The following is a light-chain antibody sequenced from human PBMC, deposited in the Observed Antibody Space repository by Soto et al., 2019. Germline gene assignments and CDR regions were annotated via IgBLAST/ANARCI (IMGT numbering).Light chain of an antibody. CDR1: QSVTSSY. Sequence: EIVLTQSPGTLSLSPEERATLSCRASQSVTSSYLAWYQQKPGQAPRLLIYGASSRATGIPDRFSGSRSRTDFTLTISRLETEDFAVYFCQQYGKSPPNTFGQGTKVEIK. V-gene: IGKV3-20*01. J-gene: IGKJ2*01. CDR2: GAS. CDR3: QQYGKSPPNT.